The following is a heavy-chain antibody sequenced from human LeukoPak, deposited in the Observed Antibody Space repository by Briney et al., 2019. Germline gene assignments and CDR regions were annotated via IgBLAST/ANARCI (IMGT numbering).Heavy chain of an antibody. V-gene: IGHV1-69*05. D-gene: IGHD2-2*01. CDR1: GGTFSSYA. J-gene: IGHJ4*02. CDR2: IIPIFGTA. CDR3: AVGLGYCSSTSCYPVFDY. Sequence: SVTVSCKASGGTFSSYAISWVRQAPGQGLEWMGGIIPIFGTANYAQKFQGRVTITTDESTSTAYMELSSLRSEDTAVYYCAVGLGYCSSTSCYPVFDYWGQGTLVTVSS.